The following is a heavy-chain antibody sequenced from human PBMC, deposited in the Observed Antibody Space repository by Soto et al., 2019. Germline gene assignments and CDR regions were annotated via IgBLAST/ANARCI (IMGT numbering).Heavy chain of an antibody. CDR2: ISAYNGNT. Sequence: QVQLVQSGAEVKKPGASVMVSCKASGYTFTSYGISWVRQAPGQGLEWMGWISAYNGNTNYAQKLQGRVTMTTDTPTSTAYMELRSLRSDDTAVYYCARAKVVVAATNWFDPWGQGTLVTVSS. J-gene: IGHJ5*02. V-gene: IGHV1-18*01. CDR1: GYTFTSYG. CDR3: ARAKVVVAATNWFDP. D-gene: IGHD2-15*01.